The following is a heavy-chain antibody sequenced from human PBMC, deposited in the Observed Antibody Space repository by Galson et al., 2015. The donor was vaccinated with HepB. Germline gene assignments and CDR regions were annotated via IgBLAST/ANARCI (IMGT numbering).Heavy chain of an antibody. Sequence: SLRLSCAASGFTFSSYGMHWVRQAPGKGLEWVAVISYDGSNKYYADSVKGRFTISRDNSKNTLYLQMNSLRAEDTAVYYCAKEGDYVWEIDYWGQGTLVTVSS. CDR3: AKEGDYVWEIDY. J-gene: IGHJ4*02. CDR2: ISYDGSNK. D-gene: IGHD3-16*01. CDR1: GFTFSSYG. V-gene: IGHV3-30*18.